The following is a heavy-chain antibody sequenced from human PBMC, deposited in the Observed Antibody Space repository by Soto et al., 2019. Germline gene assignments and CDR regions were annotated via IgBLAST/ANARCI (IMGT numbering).Heavy chain of an antibody. D-gene: IGHD3-16*01. V-gene: IGHV4-31*03. CDR2: MYNSGST. J-gene: IGHJ4*02. Sequence: QVQLQESGPGLVKPSQTLSLTCTVSGGSISSGGYCWSWIRQHPGEGLEWIGFMYNSGSTSYNQSLKSRATKSVDTSTNQFSLNLRTVTAADTAVYYCARGGDTTKVDYWGQGTLVTVSS. CDR3: ARGGDTTKVDY. CDR1: GGSISSGGYC.